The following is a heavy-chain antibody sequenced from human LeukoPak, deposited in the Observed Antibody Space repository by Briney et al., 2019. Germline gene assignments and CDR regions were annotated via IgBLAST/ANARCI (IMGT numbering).Heavy chain of an antibody. CDR3: AKDRVTMVRGVINPLED. D-gene: IGHD3-10*01. CDR2: ISGSGGST. J-gene: IGHJ4*02. V-gene: IGHV3-23*01. CDR1: GFTVSGNY. Sequence: PGGSLRLSCAASGFTVSGNYMSWVRQAPGKGLEWVSAISGSGGSTYYADSVKGRFTISRDNSKNTLYLQMNSLRAEDTAVYYCAKDRVTMVRGVINPLEDWGQGTLVTVSS.